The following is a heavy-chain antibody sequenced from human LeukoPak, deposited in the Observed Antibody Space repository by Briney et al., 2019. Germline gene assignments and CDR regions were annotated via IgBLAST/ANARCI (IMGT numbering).Heavy chain of an antibody. D-gene: IGHD3-9*01. CDR1: GFTFSSYA. J-gene: IGHJ6*02. CDR3: ARTGYYDILTGYSPYGMDV. CDR2: ISYDGSNK. Sequence: GRSLRLSCAASGFTFSSYAMHWVRQAPGKGLEWVAVISYDGSNKYYADSVKGRFTISRDNSKNTLYLQMNSLRAEDTAVYYCARTGYYDILTGYSPYGMDVWGQGTTVTVSS. V-gene: IGHV3-30-3*01.